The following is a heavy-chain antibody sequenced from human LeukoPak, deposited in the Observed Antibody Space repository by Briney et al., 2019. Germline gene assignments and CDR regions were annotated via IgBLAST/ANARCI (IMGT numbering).Heavy chain of an antibody. Sequence: SVKVSCKASGFTFTSSAMQWVRQARGQRLEWIGWIVVGSGNTNYAQKFQGRVTMTRDTSISTAYMELSRLRSDDTAVYYCARDYRDVLLWFGELSKWGQGTLVTVSS. D-gene: IGHD3-10*01. CDR2: IVVGSGNT. V-gene: IGHV1-58*02. CDR1: GFTFTSSA. CDR3: ARDYRDVLLWFGELSK. J-gene: IGHJ4*02.